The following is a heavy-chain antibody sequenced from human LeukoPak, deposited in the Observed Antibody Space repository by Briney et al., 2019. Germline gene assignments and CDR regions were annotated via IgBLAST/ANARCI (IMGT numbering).Heavy chain of an antibody. J-gene: IGHJ1*01. D-gene: IGHD4-17*01. CDR1: GYTFTSYG. V-gene: IGHV1-18*01. CDR2: INAYSGNT. CDR3: ARGTLGHYGDPGHFQH. Sequence: GASVKVSCKASGYTFTSYGISWVRQAPGQGLEWMGWINAYSGNTNYAQMLQGRVTMTTDTSTSTAYMELRSLRSDDTAVYYCARGTLGHYGDPGHFQHWGQGTLVTVSS.